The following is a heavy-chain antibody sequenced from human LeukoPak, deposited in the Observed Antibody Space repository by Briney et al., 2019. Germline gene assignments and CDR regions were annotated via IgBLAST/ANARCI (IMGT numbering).Heavy chain of an antibody. V-gene: IGHV1-2*06. CDR1: GYTFTSYD. J-gene: IGHJ4*02. CDR2: INPNSGGA. D-gene: IGHD6-19*01. CDR3: AREQQWLVPDY. Sequence: ASVKVSCKASGYTFTSYDINWVRQAPGQGLEWMGRINPNSGGANYAQKFQGRVTMTRDTSISTAYMELSRLRSDDTAVYYCAREQQWLVPDYWGQGTLVTV.